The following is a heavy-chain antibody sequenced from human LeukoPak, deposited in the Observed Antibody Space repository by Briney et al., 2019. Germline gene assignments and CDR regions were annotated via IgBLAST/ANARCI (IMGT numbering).Heavy chain of an antibody. CDR1: GGSISSSGYY. CDR3: ARRYSSSWYWFDP. V-gene: IGHV4-39*01. CDR2: IYYSGST. D-gene: IGHD6-13*01. J-gene: IGHJ5*02. Sequence: SETLSLTCTVSGGSISSSGYYWGWIRQPPGKGLEWIGNIYYSGSTYYNPSLKSRVTISVDTFKNQFSLKLSSVTAADTAVYYCARRYSSSWYWFDPWGQGTLVTVSS.